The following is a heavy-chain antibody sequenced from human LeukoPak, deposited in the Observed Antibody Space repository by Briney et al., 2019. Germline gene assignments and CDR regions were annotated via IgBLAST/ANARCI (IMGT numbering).Heavy chain of an antibody. V-gene: IGHV3-7*01. CDR1: GFTFSSYW. J-gene: IGHJ4*02. CDR2: IKQDGSEK. D-gene: IGHD3-10*01. CDR3: ARSVRHYYGSGSFYYFDY. Sequence: GGSLRLSCAASGFTFSSYWMSWVRQAPGKGLEWVANIKQDGSEKYYVDSVKGRFTIPRDNAKNSLYLQMNSLGAEDTAVYYCARSVRHYYGSGSFYYFDYWGQGTLVTVSS.